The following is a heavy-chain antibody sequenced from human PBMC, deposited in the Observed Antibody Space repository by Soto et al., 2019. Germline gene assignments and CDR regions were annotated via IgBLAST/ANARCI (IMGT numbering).Heavy chain of an antibody. V-gene: IGHV1-46*01. CDR1: GYTFTSYY. CDR3: AKDHDLAAAGYYFDY. CDR2: INPSGGST. D-gene: IGHD6-13*01. Sequence: ASVKVSCKASGYTFTSYYMHWVRQAPGQGLEWMGIINPSGGSTSYAQKFQGRVTMTRDTSTSTVYMELSSLRSEDTAVYYCAKDHDLAAAGYYFDYWGQGTLVTVSS. J-gene: IGHJ4*02.